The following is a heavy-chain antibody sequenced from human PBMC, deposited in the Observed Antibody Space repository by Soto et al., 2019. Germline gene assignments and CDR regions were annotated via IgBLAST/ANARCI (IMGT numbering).Heavy chain of an antibody. CDR2: IIPTFGTA. D-gene: IGHD2-2*01. CDR3: ARDPGYCSSTSCYAVPSRYYYYGMDV. V-gene: IGHV1-69*06. J-gene: IGHJ6*02. Sequence: GASVKVSCKASGGTFSSYAISWVRQAPGQGLEWMGGIIPTFGTANYAQKFQGRVTITADKSTSTAYMELSSLRSDDTAVYYCARDPGYCSSTSCYAVPSRYYYYGMDVWGQGTTVTVSS. CDR1: GGTFSSYA.